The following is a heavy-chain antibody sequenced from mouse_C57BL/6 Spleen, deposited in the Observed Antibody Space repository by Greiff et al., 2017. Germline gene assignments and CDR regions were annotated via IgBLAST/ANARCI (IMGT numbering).Heavy chain of an antibody. CDR3: ALYDYDGFAY. V-gene: IGHV1-72*01. D-gene: IGHD2-4*01. Sequence: VKLQQPGAELVKPGASVKLSCKASGYTFTSYWMHWVKQRPGRGLEWIGRIDPNSGGTKYNEKFKSKATLTVDKPSSTAYMQLSSLTSEDSAVYYCALYDYDGFAYWGQGTLVTVSA. J-gene: IGHJ3*01. CDR2: IDPNSGGT. CDR1: GYTFTSYW.